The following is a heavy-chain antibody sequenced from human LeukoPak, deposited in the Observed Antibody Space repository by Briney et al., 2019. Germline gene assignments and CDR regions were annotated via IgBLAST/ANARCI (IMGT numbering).Heavy chain of an antibody. CDR3: AKGRVRDGMDV. CDR1: GFTFSGYA. V-gene: IGHV3-23*01. J-gene: IGHJ6*02. Sequence: GVSLRLSCAASGFTFSGYAMNWVRQAPGKGLEWVSSISGSGGGTYYADFVKGRFTISRDNSENTLYLQMNSLRAEDTAIYYCAKGRVRDGMDVWGQGTTVTVSS. CDR2: ISGSGGGT.